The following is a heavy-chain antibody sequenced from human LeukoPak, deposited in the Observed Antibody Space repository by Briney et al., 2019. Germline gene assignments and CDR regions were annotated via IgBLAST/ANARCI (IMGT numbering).Heavy chain of an antibody. CDR1: GGTFSSYA. Sequence: SVKVSCKASGGTFSSYAISWVRQAPGQGLEWMGGIIPIFGTANYAQKFQGRVTITADESTSAAYMELSSLRSEDTAVYYCARVAPATVAGTNWGQGTLVTVSS. CDR3: ARVAPATVAGTN. D-gene: IGHD6-19*01. V-gene: IGHV1-69*13. J-gene: IGHJ4*02. CDR2: IIPIFGTA.